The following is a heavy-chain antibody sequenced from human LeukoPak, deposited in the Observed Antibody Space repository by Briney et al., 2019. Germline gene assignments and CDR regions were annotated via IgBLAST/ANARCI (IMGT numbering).Heavy chain of an antibody. CDR2: IYHSGST. CDR1: GGSISSSNW. Sequence: SETLSLTCAVSGGSISSSNWWSWVRQPPGKGLEWIGEIYHSGSTNYNPSLKSRVTISVDKSKNQFSLKLSSVTAADTAVYYCASGTKEQRSGGAFDPWGQGTLVTVSS. V-gene: IGHV4-4*02. D-gene: IGHD6-25*01. CDR3: ASGTKEQRSGGAFDP. J-gene: IGHJ5*02.